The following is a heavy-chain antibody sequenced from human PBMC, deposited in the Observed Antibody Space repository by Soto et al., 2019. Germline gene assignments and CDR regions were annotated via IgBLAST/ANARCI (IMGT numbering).Heavy chain of an antibody. J-gene: IGHJ4*02. CDR3: ARGSGWADFDF. CDR2: IYYSGST. V-gene: IGHV4-31*03. CDR1: GGSISGGVYY. Sequence: QVQLQESGPGLVKPSQTLSLTCSVSGGSISGGVYYWSWIRQHPGKGLEWIGYIYYSGSTYYNPSLMRRITISVDTSKNQFSLKRSSVTAADTAVYYCARGSGWADFDFWGQGTLVTVSS. D-gene: IGHD1-26*01.